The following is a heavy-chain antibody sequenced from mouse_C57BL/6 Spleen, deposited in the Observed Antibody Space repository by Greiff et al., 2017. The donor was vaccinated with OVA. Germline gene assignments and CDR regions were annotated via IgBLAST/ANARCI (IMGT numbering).Heavy chain of an antibody. Sequence: VKLQQPGAELVKPGASVKLSCKASGYTFTSYWMQWVKQRPGQGLEWIGEIDPSDSYPNYNQKFKGKATLTVDTSSSTSYIQLSSLTSEDSAVYYCARSYYSNYWYCDFWGTGTTVTVSS. CDR1: GYTFTSYW. V-gene: IGHV1-50*01. CDR2: IDPSDSYP. D-gene: IGHD2-5*01. CDR3: ARSYYSNYWYCDF. J-gene: IGHJ1*03.